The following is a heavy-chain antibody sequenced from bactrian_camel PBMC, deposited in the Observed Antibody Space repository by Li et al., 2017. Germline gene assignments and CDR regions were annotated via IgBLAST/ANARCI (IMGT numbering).Heavy chain of an antibody. D-gene: IGHD2*01. Sequence: VQLVESGGGSVQAGGSLRLSCAPSGYTSCKYDKSWYRQAPRKEREFVSRIERDGSTNYADSVKGRFTISGDNAKNMLYPQLNSLKTEDTAMYYCVRGDSSYTNTGLRGQGTQVTVS. J-gene: IGHJ4*01. CDR1: GYTSCKYD. CDR3: VRGDSSYTNTGL. V-gene: IGHV3S10*01. CDR2: IERDGST.